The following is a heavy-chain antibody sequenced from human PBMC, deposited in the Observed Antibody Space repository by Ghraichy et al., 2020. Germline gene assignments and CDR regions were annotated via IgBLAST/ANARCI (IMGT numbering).Heavy chain of an antibody. Sequence: GSLRLSCAVSGYSISSGYYWGWIRQPPGKGLEWIGSIYHSGSTYYNPSLKSRVTISVDTSKNQFSLKLSSVTAADTAVYYCARAGYYDSSGYYAVVYWGQGTLVTVSS. V-gene: IGHV4-38-2*01. CDR1: GYSISSGYY. CDR2: IYHSGST. J-gene: IGHJ4*02. D-gene: IGHD3-22*01. CDR3: ARAGYYDSSGYYAVVY.